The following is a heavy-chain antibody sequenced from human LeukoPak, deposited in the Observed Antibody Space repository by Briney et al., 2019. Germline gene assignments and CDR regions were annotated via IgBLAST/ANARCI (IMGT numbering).Heavy chain of an antibody. CDR2: INHSGST. CDR3: ARAGTSLFYYYDRYYFDY. V-gene: IGHV4-34*01. D-gene: IGHD3-22*01. CDR1: GGSFSGYY. Sequence: SETLSLTCAVYGGSFSGYYWSWIRQPPGKGLEWIGEINHSGSTNYNPSLKSRVTISVDTSKNQFSLKLSSVTAAYTAVYSCARAGTSLFYYYDRYYFDYWGQGTLVTVSS. J-gene: IGHJ4*02.